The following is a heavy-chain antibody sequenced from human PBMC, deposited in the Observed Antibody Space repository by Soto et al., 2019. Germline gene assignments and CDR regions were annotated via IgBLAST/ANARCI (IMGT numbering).Heavy chain of an antibody. J-gene: IGHJ4*02. CDR1: GYTLTSYG. V-gene: IGHV1-3*01. Sequence: QVHLVQSGAEVKRPGASVTVSCKASGYTLTSYGVHWVRQAPGDRLEWMGWINGGNGDTILSQKFQGRVTITRATSENTAYMELSSLRSEDTAVYYCARGRSLIRAGETSVNFFYYWGQGTMVTVSS. D-gene: IGHD1-26*01. CDR3: ARGRSLIRAGETSVNFFYY. CDR2: INGGNGDT.